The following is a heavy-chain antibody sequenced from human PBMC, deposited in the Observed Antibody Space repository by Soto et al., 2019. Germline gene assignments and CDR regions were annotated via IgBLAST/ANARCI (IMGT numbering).Heavy chain of an antibody. CDR1: GYTLTNFY. D-gene: IGHD3-16*02. J-gene: IGHJ4*02. CDR2: INPNGGST. Sequence: ASVKVSCKASGYTLTNFYIHWVRQAPGQGLEWMGIINPNGGSTNYAHNSQGRVTITTDTSTSTVYMDLSSLRSEDTAGYYCARGIGSGDDWGRGTLVTVSS. CDR3: ARGIGSGDD. V-gene: IGHV1-46*03.